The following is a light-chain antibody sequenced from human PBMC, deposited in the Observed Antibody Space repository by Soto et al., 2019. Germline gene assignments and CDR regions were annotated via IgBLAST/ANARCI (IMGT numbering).Light chain of an antibody. CDR2: EVY. CDR1: SSDVGGYNY. CDR3: GSYAGCSTYV. Sequence: QSALTQPPSASGSPGQSVTISCAGTSSDVGGYNYVAWFQQHPGKAPKLMIYEVYKRPSGVPDRFSGSKSGNTASLTVSGLQAEDEADYYCGSYAGCSTYVFRTGTKVTV. J-gene: IGLJ1*01. V-gene: IGLV2-8*01.